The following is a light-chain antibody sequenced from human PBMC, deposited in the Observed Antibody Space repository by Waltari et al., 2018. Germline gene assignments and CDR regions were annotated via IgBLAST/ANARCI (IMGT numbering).Light chain of an antibody. CDR2: ACS. J-gene: IGLJ3*02. V-gene: IGLV1-44*01. Sequence: QSVLTQPPSASGTPGQRVTISCSGGNSNIASNIVNWYQQVPGTAPKLLIDACSQRSSGVPDRFSCSKSGTSASLAISGLQSEDEADYYCSAWDESLDGWLIGGGTKLTVL. CDR3: SAWDESLDGWL. CDR1: NSNIASNI.